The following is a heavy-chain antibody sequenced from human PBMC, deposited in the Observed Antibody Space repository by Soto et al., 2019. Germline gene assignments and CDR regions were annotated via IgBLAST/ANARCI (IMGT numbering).Heavy chain of an antibody. V-gene: IGHV3-23*01. CDR2: ISDSGST. J-gene: IGHJ4*02. CDR3: ATVWGEEGYCTRTSCFYYFHH. Sequence: EVQLLESGGGLVQPGGSLRLSCEASGFTFSTSAMSWVRHAPGKGLDWVSTISDSGSTYYADSVKGRFTISRDNSKNTLYLQMNSLRAEDTAIYYCATVWGEEGYCTRTSCFYYFHHWGQGVLVTVSS. CDR1: GFTFSTSA. D-gene: IGHD2-2*01.